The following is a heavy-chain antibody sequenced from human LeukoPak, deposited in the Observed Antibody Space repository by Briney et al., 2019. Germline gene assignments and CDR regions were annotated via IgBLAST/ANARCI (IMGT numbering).Heavy chain of an antibody. V-gene: IGHV1-3*01. D-gene: IGHD2-2*01. Sequence: ASVKVSCKASGYTFTSYAMHWVRQAPGQRLEWMGWINAGNGNTKYSQKFQGRVTITRDTSASTAYMELSSLRSEDTAVYYSARESTRGMFDYWGQGTLVTVSS. J-gene: IGHJ4*02. CDR3: ARESTRGMFDY. CDR1: GYTFTSYA. CDR2: INAGNGNT.